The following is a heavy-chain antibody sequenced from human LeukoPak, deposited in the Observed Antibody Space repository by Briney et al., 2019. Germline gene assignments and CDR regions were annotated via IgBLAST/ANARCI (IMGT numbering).Heavy chain of an antibody. D-gene: IGHD2-2*01. V-gene: IGHV4-34*01. CDR1: GGSFSGYY. CDR3: ARGRPPPGFYCSSTSCRRVSYYYMDV. CDR2: INHSGST. J-gene: IGHJ6*03. Sequence: SETLSLTCAVYGGSFSGYYWSWIRQPPGKGLEWIGEINHSGSTNYNPSLKSRVTISVDTSKNQCSLKLSSVTAADTAVYYCARGRPPPGFYCSSTSCRRVSYYYMDVWGKGTTVTVSS.